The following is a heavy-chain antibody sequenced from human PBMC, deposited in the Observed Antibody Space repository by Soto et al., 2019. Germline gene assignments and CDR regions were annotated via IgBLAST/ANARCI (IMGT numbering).Heavy chain of an antibody. CDR3: ASPRIAVAGTGVGDPDGY. V-gene: IGHV4-39*01. CDR2: IYYSGST. Sequence: QLQLQESGPGLVKPSETLSLTCTVSGGSISSSSYYWGWIRQPPGKGLEWIGSIYYSGSTYYNPSLKSRVTISVDTSKNQFSLKLSSVTAADTAVYYCASPRIAVAGTGVGDPDGYWGQGTLVTVSS. CDR1: GGSISSSSYY. J-gene: IGHJ4*02. D-gene: IGHD6-19*01.